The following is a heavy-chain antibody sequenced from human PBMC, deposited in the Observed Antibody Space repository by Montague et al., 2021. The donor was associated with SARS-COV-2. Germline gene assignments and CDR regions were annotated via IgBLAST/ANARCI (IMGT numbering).Heavy chain of an antibody. D-gene: IGHD4-17*01. CDR2: IDWDEDQ. V-gene: IGHV2-70*01. Sequence: PALVNPTQTLTLTCTFSGFSLNTSGMCVSWIRQPPGKALEWLALIDWDEDQYYSTSLKTRLTIPKDTSKNQVVLTMTNMDPIDTATYYCARSYGDYRDSYFDYWGQGTLVTVAS. J-gene: IGHJ4*02. CDR3: ARSYGDYRDSYFDY. CDR1: GFSLNTSGMC.